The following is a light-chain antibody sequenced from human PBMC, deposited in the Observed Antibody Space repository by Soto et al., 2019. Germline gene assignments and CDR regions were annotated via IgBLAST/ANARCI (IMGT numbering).Light chain of an antibody. V-gene: IGKV1-27*01. J-gene: IGKJ1*01. CDR3: QNYNSAPWT. Sequence: DIQMTQSPSSLSASVGDRVTITCRASQSISSYLNCYQQKPGKAPNLLIYAASTLQPGVPSRFTGSGSGTDFTLTITGLLPEDFATYYCQNYNSAPWTFGRGTKVDIK. CDR1: QSISSY. CDR2: AAS.